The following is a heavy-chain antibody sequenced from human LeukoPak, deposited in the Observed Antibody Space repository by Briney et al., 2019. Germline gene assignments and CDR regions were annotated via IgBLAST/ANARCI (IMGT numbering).Heavy chain of an antibody. V-gene: IGHV3-23*01. CDR1: GFTFSSYV. D-gene: IGHD2-21*01. J-gene: IGHJ4*02. Sequence: GGSLRLSCAVSGFTFSSYVMTWVRQVPGKGLEWVSGISGSGGRTYYADSVKGRFTISRDNSKNTVYLQVNSLRAEDTAVYYCTKDGGYCGGDCYLGPWDYWGQGTLVTVSS. CDR3: TKDGGYCGGDCYLGPWDY. CDR2: ISGSGGRT.